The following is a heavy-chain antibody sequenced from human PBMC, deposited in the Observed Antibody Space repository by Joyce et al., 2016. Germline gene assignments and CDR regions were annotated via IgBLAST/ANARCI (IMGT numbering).Heavy chain of an antibody. CDR1: NGSISNHY. J-gene: IGHJ4*02. Sequence: QVHLQESGPGLVKPSETLSLTCTVSNGSISNHYWSWIRQADGKGLEWIGRIHTRKTTSYNPSLKGRVTMSVDTSKNQFSLRLTSVTAADTAVYYCARGLAPAVTLFDYWGQGTLVTVSS. D-gene: IGHD4-17*01. CDR2: IHTRKTT. CDR3: ARGLAPAVTLFDY. V-gene: IGHV4-4*07.